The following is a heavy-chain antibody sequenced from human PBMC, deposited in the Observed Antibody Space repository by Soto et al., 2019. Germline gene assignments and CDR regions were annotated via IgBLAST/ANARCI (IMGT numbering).Heavy chain of an antibody. J-gene: IGHJ4*02. D-gene: IGHD3-10*01. V-gene: IGHV4-39*01. CDR2: IYYSGST. CDR1: GGSISSSSYY. Sequence: QLQLQESGPGLVKPSETLSLTCTVSGGSISSSSYYWGWIRQPPGKGLEWIGSIYYSGSTYYNPSLKSRVTLSVDTSKTQFSLKLRSVTAADTAVYYCARRPVLLWFGESYYFDYWGQGTLVTVSS. CDR3: ARRPVLLWFGESYYFDY.